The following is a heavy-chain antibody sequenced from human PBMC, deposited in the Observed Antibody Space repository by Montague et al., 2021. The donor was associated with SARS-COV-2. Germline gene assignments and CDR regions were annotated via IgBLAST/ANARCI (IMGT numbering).Heavy chain of an antibody. CDR2: ITWNGINT. J-gene: IGHJ4*02. CDR1: GFTFDVYG. V-gene: IGHV3-20*04. D-gene: IGHD3-10*01. CDR3: TRGFRGGPFDC. Sequence: SLRLSCAASGFTFDVYGMSWVRQVPGKGLEWVSGITWNGINTGYVDAVKGRFTISRDNAKKSLYLEMKSLRVEDTALYYCTRGFRGGPFDCWGQGSLVIVSS.